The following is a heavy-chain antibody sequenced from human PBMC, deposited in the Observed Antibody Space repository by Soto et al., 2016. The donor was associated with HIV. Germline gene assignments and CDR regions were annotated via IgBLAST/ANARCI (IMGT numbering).Heavy chain of an antibody. D-gene: IGHD3-16*01. J-gene: IGHJ6*03. CDR2: ISGYNDKT. V-gene: IGHV1-18*01. Sequence: QVQLVQSGAEVKEPGASVKVSCKASGYSFTSYGISWVRQAPGQGLEWTGWISGYNDKTNYEHKLQGRATMTTDTSTRTAYLELRSLTSDDTAVYYCARDPPGGFGTFGGYTDVWGEGTTVIVSS. CDR3: ARDPPGGFGTFGGYTDV. CDR1: GYSFTSYG.